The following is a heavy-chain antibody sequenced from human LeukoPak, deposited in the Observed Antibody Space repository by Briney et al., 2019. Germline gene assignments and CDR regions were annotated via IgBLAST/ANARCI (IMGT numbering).Heavy chain of an antibody. CDR1: GGSISFSTYD. D-gene: IGHD2-2*01. CDR2: IYYSGNT. Sequence: SETLSLTCTVSGGSISFSTYDWGWIRQPPGKGLDWIVSIYYSGNTYYNPSLKSRVTILVDTSKNQFSLKLSSVTAADTAVYYCARVGQLAFDYWGQGTLVTVSS. J-gene: IGHJ4*02. V-gene: IGHV4-39*07. CDR3: ARVGQLAFDY.